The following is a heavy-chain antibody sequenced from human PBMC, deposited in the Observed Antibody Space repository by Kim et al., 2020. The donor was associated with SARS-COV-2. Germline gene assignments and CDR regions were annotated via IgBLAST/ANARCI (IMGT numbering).Heavy chain of an antibody. D-gene: IGHD3-22*01. CDR1: GGTFSSYA. CDR2: IIPIFGTA. J-gene: IGHJ4*02. V-gene: IGHV1-69*13. Sequence: SVKVSCKASGGTFSSYAISWVRQAPGQGLEWMGGIIPIFGTANYAQKFQGRVTITADESTSTAYMELSSLRSEDTAVYYCAREVEDYDSSVVRGVTIYFDYWGQGTLVTVSS. CDR3: AREVEDYDSSVVRGVTIYFDY.